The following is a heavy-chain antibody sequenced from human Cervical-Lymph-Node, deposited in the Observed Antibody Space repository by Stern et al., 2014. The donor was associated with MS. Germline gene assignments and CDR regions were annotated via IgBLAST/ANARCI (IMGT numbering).Heavy chain of an antibody. J-gene: IGHJ1*01. CDR2: LYPGDSES. CDR1: GYSFTNYW. D-gene: IGHD3-10*01. CDR3: RWAVQGLRGNLPGYFQH. Sequence: VPLVQSGAEVKKPGESLQISCKGSGYSFTNYWIGWVRQMPRQGLEWMGILYPGDSESRYSPSFQAQVTITAARSITTAYLQWSSLKASDTAMYARRWAVQGLRGNLPGYFQHWGQGTLVTVSS. V-gene: IGHV5-51*01.